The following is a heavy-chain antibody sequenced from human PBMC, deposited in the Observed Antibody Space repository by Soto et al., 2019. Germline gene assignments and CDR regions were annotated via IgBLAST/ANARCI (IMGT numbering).Heavy chain of an antibody. Sequence: EVQLVESGGGLVQPGGSLRLSCEASGFTFDGYAMHWFRQAPGKGLEWVPGISGNSGRIVYEDTVRGRVTLSKDNAKNALYVEMNSLRPEDTAMYYCAKNGGYSFLTGYLYSWGQGTLVTVSS. CDR3: AKNGGYSFLTGYLYS. D-gene: IGHD3-9*01. CDR1: GFTFDGYA. V-gene: IGHV3-9*01. J-gene: IGHJ4*02. CDR2: ISGNSGRI.